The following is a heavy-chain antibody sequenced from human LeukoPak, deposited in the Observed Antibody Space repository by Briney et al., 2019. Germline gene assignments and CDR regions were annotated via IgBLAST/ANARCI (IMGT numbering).Heavy chain of an antibody. CDR3: ARGALTGTQYNWFDP. CDR2: MNPNSGNT. J-gene: IGHJ5*02. D-gene: IGHD1-7*01. V-gene: IGHV1-8*03. Sequence: GASVKVSCKASGYTFTSYDINWVRQATGQGLEWMGWMNPNSGNTGYAQKFQGRVTITRNTSISTAYMELSSLRSKDTAVYYCARGALTGTQYNWFDPWGQGTLVTVSS. CDR1: GYTFTSYD.